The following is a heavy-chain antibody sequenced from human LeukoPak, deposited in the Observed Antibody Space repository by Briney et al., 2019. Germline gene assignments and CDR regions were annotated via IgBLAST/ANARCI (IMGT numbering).Heavy chain of an antibody. CDR3: ARGGAPPRYCSGGSCYSGEFDY. CDR1: GFTFSSHA. D-gene: IGHD2-15*01. CDR2: ISYDGSNK. V-gene: IGHV3-30-3*01. Sequence: GGSLRLSCAASGFTFSSHAMHWVRQAPGKGLEWVAVISYDGSNKYYADSVKGRFTISRDNSKNTLYLQMNSLRAEDTAVYYCARGGAPPRYCSGGSCYSGEFDYWGQGTLVTVSS. J-gene: IGHJ4*02.